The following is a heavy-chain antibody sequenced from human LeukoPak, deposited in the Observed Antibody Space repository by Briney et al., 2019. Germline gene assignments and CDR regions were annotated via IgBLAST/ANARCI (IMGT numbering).Heavy chain of an antibody. D-gene: IGHD6-13*01. Sequence: GGSLRLSCAASGFTFSSYGIHWVRQAPGKGLEWVAFIWYDGNNKYYADSVKGRFTISRDNSKNTLYLQMNTLRAEDTAVYYCASRIATAGSVDYWGQGTLVTVSS. CDR1: GFTFSSYG. J-gene: IGHJ4*02. CDR3: ASRIATAGSVDY. CDR2: IWYDGNNK. V-gene: IGHV3-33*01.